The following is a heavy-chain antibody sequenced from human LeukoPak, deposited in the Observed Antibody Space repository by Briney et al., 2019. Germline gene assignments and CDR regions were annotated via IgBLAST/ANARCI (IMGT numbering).Heavy chain of an antibody. CDR2: IYYSGST. CDR3: AREAASSRWYYYYGMDV. J-gene: IGHJ6*02. D-gene: IGHD6-13*01. V-gene: IGHV4-59*01. CDR1: GGSISSYY. Sequence: PSETLSLTCTVSGGSISSYYWSWVRQPPGKGLEWLGYIYYSGSTNNNPSLKSRVTISVDTSKNQFSLKLSSVTAADTAVYYCAREAASSRWYYYYGMDVWGQGTTVTVSS.